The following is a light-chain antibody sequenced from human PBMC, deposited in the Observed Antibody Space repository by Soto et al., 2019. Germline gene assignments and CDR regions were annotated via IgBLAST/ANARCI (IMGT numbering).Light chain of an antibody. CDR2: KVS. CDR1: QSLVYSDGNTY. J-gene: IGKJ2*01. Sequence: DVVMTQSPLSLPVTLGQPASISCWSSQSLVYSDGNTYLSWFQQRPGQSPRHLIYKVSNRDSGVPDRFSGSGSGTDFTLKISRVEAEDVGVYYCMQGTHLYTFGQGTKLEIK. CDR3: MQGTHLYT. V-gene: IGKV2-30*01.